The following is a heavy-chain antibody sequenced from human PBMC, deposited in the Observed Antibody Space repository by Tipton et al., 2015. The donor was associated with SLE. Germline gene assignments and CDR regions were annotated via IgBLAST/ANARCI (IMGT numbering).Heavy chain of an antibody. CDR1: GYTFTGYY. CDR3: ARGGRIIIFGVVIHWYFGL. J-gene: IGHJ2*01. D-gene: IGHD3-3*01. Sequence: QLVQSGAEVKKPGVSVRVSCKASGYTFTGYYMHWVRQAPGQGLEWMGRINPNTGDTNYAQKFQGRVTMTRDTSISTAYMELSRLRSDDTAVYFCARGGRIIIFGVVIHWYFGLWGRGTLVTVSS. V-gene: IGHV1-2*06. CDR2: INPNTGDT.